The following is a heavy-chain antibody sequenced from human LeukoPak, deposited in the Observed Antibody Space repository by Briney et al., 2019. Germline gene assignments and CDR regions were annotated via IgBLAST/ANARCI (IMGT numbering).Heavy chain of an antibody. CDR2: IRYDGNKK. V-gene: IGHV3-30*02. CDR3: ANDQTVLRYFDGLPRHDAFVI. D-gene: IGHD3-9*01. CDR1: GFTFSNCG. Sequence: GGSLRLSCAASGFTFSNCGMQWVRQAPGKGLERVAFIRYDGNKKYYTDSVKGRFTISRDNSKHTLYLQMDSLRAEDTAVNYCANDQTVLRYFDGLPRHDAFVIWPQGTMVTVSS. J-gene: IGHJ3*02.